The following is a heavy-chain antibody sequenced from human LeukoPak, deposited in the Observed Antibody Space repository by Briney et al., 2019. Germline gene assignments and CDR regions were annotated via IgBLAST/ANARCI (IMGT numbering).Heavy chain of an antibody. J-gene: IGHJ4*02. D-gene: IGHD6-6*01. CDR2: MREDGGQE. V-gene: IGHV3-7*03. Sequence: GGSLRLSCVGFGLTFRNYGMNWVRQAPGTGLEWVAGMREDGGQEYYVDSVRGRFTISRDSAKNSLYLQMNSLRVEDTAVNYCVRALSSSSPYWGQGTLVTVSS. CDR3: VRALSSSSPY. CDR1: GLTFRNYG.